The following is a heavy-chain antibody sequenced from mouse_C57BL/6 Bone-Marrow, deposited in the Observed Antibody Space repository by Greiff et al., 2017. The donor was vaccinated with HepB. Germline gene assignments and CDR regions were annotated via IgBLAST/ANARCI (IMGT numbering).Heavy chain of an antibody. Sequence: EVQRVESGGGLVKPGGSLKFSCAASGFNFSSYTMSWVSQTPEKRLEWVATISGGGGNTYYPDSVKGRFTISRDNAKITLYLQLSSQRSEDTALYYCSRHRGLLRRSSYAKDYWGEGTSVTVSS. D-gene: IGHD1-1*01. CDR2: ISGGGGNT. J-gene: IGHJ4*01. V-gene: IGHV5-9*01. CDR1: GFNFSSYT. CDR3: SRHRGLLRRSSYAKDY.